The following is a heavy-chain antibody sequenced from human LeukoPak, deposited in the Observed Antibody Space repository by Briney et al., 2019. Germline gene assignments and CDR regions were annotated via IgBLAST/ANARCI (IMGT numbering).Heavy chain of an antibody. CDR1: GGSFSGYY. J-gene: IGHJ4*02. Sequence: SETLSLTCAVYGGSFSGYYWSWIRQPPGKGLEWIGEINHSGGTNYNPSLKSRVTISVDTSKNQFSLKLSSVTAADTAVYYCARVSPYCSSTSCRDYWGQGTLVTVSS. CDR3: ARVSPYCSSTSCRDY. V-gene: IGHV4-34*01. CDR2: INHSGGT. D-gene: IGHD2-2*01.